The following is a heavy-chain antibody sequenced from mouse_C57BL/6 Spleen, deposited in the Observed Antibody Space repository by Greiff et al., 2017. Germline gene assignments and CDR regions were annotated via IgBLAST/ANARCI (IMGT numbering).Heavy chain of an antibody. V-gene: IGHV5-17*01. CDR1: GFTFSDYG. CDR2: ISSGSSTI. J-gene: IGHJ2*01. Sequence: EVKVVESGGGLVKPGGSLKLSCAASGFTFSDYGMHWVRQAPEKGLEWVAYISSGSSTIYYADTVKGRFTIARDNAKNTLFLQMTRLRSEDTAMYYCARGYYGNYDYWGQGTTLTVSS. D-gene: IGHD2-1*01. CDR3: ARGYYGNYDY.